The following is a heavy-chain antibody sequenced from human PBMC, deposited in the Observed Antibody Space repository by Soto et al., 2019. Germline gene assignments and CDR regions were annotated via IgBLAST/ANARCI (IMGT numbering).Heavy chain of an antibody. V-gene: IGHV1-69*02. D-gene: IGHD3-10*01. CDR3: ARAKGYYYGSGDRLLGMDV. CDR2: IIPILGIA. Sequence: QVQLVQSGAEVKKPGSSVKVSCKASGGTFSSYTISWVRQAPGQGLEWMGRIIPILGIANYAQKFQGRVTITADKSTSTAYMELSSLRSEDTAVYYCARAKGYYYGSGDRLLGMDVWGQGTTVTVSS. J-gene: IGHJ6*02. CDR1: GGTFSSYT.